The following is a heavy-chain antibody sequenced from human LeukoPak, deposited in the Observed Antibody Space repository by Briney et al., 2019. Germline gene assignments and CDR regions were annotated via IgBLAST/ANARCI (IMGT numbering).Heavy chain of an antibody. CDR3: ARRGIAAAGDYTFDI. V-gene: IGHV1-2*02. D-gene: IGHD6-13*01. J-gene: IGHJ3*02. CDR2: INPNSGNT. CDR1: GYTFTGYY. Sequence: ASVKVSCKASGYTFTGYYMHWVRQAPGQGLEWMGWINPNSGNTHYSQKFQDRVTMTRDTSINTAYMELSSLTSEDTAVYFCARRGIAAAGDYTFDIWGQGTMVTVSS.